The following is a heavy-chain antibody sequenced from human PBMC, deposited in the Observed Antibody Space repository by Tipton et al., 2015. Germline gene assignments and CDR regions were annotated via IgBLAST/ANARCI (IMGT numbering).Heavy chain of an antibody. CDR2: VSSGGGST. V-gene: IGHV3-23*01. Sequence: SLRLSCAASGFSFRSYAMSWVRQAPGKGLEWLAVVSSGGGSTFYADSVQGRFTISRDNSKDTLYLQMNSLRADDTAVYYCAKDVSSWYIFDSWGQGTPVTDSS. CDR3: AKDVSSWYIFDS. D-gene: IGHD6-13*01. J-gene: IGHJ4*02. CDR1: GFSFRSYA.